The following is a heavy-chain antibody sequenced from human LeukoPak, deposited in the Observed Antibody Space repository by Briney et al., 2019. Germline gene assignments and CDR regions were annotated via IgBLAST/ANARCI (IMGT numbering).Heavy chain of an antibody. D-gene: IGHD5-18*01. CDR2: IKQDGSEK. CDR3: ARVGYSYGYGEYFDY. J-gene: IGHJ4*02. V-gene: IGHV3-7*01. CDR1: GFTFSSYW. Sequence: GGSLRLSCAASGFTFSSYWMSWVRQAPGKGLEWVANIKQDGSEKYYVDSVKGRFTISRDNAKNSLYLQMNSLRAEDTAVYYCARVGYSYGYGEYFDYWGQGTLVTVSS.